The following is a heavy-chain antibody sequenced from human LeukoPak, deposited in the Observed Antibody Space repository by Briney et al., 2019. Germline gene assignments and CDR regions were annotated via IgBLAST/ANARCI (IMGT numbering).Heavy chain of an antibody. D-gene: IGHD6-19*01. J-gene: IGHJ1*01. CDR2: ISGSGGST. V-gene: IGHV3-23*01. CDR1: GFTFSSYG. Sequence: GGSLRLSCAASGFTFSSYGVSWVRQAPGKGLEWVSAISGSGGSTYYADSVKGRFTISRDNSKNMLYLQMNSLRPEDTAVYYCARGGKIALAGTRSPQYFQHWGQGTLVTVSS. CDR3: ARGGKIALAGTRSPQYFQH.